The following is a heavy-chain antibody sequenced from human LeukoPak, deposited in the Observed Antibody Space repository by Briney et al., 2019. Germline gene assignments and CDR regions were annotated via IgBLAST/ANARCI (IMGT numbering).Heavy chain of an antibody. V-gene: IGHV4-59*01. J-gene: IGHJ6*02. Sequence: KPSETLSLTCTVSGGSISSYYWSWIRQPPGKGLEWIGYIYYSGSTNYNPSLKSRVTISVDTSKNQFSLKLSSVTAADTAVYYCARAAYGVYYYYGMDVWGQGTTVTVSS. CDR2: IYYSGST. D-gene: IGHD2-8*01. CDR1: GGSISSYY. CDR3: ARAAYGVYYYYGMDV.